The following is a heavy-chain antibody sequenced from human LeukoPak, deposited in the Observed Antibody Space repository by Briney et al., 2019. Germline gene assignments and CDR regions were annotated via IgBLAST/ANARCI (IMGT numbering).Heavy chain of an antibody. J-gene: IGHJ4*02. CDR3: AKSRTGWYYFDY. Sequence: AGGSLRLSCAASGFTFSNYAMSWVRQAPGKGLERVSAIDGSGGRTHYAESVKGRFTISRDNSKNTLYLRMNSLRAEDTAVYYCAKSRTGWYYFDYWGQGTLVTVSS. D-gene: IGHD6-19*01. CDR2: IDGSGGRT. V-gene: IGHV3-23*01. CDR1: GFTFSNYA.